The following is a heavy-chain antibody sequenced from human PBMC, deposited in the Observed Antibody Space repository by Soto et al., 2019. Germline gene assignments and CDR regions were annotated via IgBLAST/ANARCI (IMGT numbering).Heavy chain of an antibody. V-gene: IGHV1-69*12. Sequence: QVQLVQSGAEVKKPGSSVKVSCKASGGTFSSYAITWVRQAPGQVLEWMGGIIPIFGTANYAQKIQARVTITADESTSTAYMAISSLSSEDTAVYYCARDRGPSSGYYPYWFDPWGQGTLVTVSS. CDR2: IIPIFGTA. CDR1: GGTFSSYA. J-gene: IGHJ5*02. D-gene: IGHD3-22*01. CDR3: ARDRGPSSGYYPYWFDP.